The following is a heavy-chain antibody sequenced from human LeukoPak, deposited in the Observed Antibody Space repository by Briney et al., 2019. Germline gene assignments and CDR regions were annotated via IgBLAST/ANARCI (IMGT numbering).Heavy chain of an antibody. CDR2: INHSGST. CDR1: GGSFSGYY. Sequence: SETLSLTCAVYGGSFSGYYWSWIRQPPGKGLEWIGEINHSGSTNYNPSLKSRVTISVDTSKNQFSLKLSSVTAADTAVYYCARGRNGWFDPWGQGTLVTVSP. D-gene: IGHD2-8*01. CDR3: ARGRNGWFDP. J-gene: IGHJ5*02. V-gene: IGHV4-34*01.